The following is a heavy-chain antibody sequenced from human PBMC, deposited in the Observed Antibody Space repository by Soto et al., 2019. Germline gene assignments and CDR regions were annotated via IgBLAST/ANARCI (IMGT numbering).Heavy chain of an antibody. CDR2: IYPGDSDT. V-gene: IGHV5-51*01. D-gene: IGHD2-21*02. CDR3: ARQIHPYFGRDSYNVLGYWYFDL. Sequence: GESLKISCKGSGYSFTSYWIGWVRQMPGKGLEWMGIIYPGDSDTRYSPSFQGQVTISADRSTSTAYLQWSSLKASDTAMYYCARQIHPYFGRDSYNVLGYWYFDLWGRGTPVTVSS. CDR1: GYSFTSYW. J-gene: IGHJ2*01.